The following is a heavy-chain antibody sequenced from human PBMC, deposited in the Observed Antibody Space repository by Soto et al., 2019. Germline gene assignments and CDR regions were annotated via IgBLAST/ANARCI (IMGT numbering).Heavy chain of an antibody. D-gene: IGHD4-17*01. CDR1: GGSISSCY. CDR3: ARRYGVYGDY. V-gene: IGHV4-59*08. CDR2: SYYSGST. Sequence: QVQLQESGPGLVKPSETLSLTCTVSGGSISSCYWSWIRQPPGKGLEWIGYSYYSGSTNYNPSLMRRVAISVETSKNQWSLTLSSVTAADTAVYDFARRYGVYGDYWGHGTGVTVS. J-gene: IGHJ4*01.